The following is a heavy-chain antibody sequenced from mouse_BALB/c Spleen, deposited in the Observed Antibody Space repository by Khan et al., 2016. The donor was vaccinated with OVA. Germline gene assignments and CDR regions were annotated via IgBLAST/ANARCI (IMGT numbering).Heavy chain of an antibody. CDR2: ISSGGSYT. CDR1: GFSFSSYS. J-gene: IGHJ2*01. CDR3: TRHRVYYGSNPYFDY. D-gene: IGHD1-1*01. Sequence: EVQLQESGGGLLRPGGSLKLSCAASGFSFSSYSMSWVRQTPDKRLEWVATISSGGSYTYYPDSVKGRYTISRDNAKNTLYLQMSRLKSEETSMYYCTRHRVYYGSNPYFDYWGQGTTLTVSS. V-gene: IGHV5-6-4*01.